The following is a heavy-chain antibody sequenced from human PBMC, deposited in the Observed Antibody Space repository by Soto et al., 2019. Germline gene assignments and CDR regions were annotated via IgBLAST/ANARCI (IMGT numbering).Heavy chain of an antibody. J-gene: IGHJ6*02. D-gene: IGHD3-3*01. Sequence: SETLSLTCGVSGGSLSGATYSWNWIRQPPGKGLEWIGYIFPSGTTYYNPSLKSRVTISIDVSKNQFSLKLSSVTAADTAVYYCARRGGVPLAYLYYYYGMDVWGQGTTVTVSS. CDR3: ARRGGVPLAYLYYYYGMDV. CDR1: GGSLSGATYS. CDR2: IFPSGTT. V-gene: IGHV4-30-2*02.